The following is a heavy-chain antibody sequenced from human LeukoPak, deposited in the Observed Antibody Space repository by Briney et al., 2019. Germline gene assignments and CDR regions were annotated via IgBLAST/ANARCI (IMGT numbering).Heavy chain of an antibody. Sequence: PGGSLRLSCAASGFTFSSYAMHWVRQAPGKGLEWVAVISYDGSNKYYADSVKGRFTISRDNSKNTLYLQMNSLRAEDTAVYYCARDRIYCSSTSCYPRNLRANWFDPWGRGTLVTVSS. V-gene: IGHV3-30-3*01. J-gene: IGHJ5*02. CDR2: ISYDGSNK. D-gene: IGHD2-2*01. CDR1: GFTFSSYA. CDR3: ARDRIYCSSTSCYPRNLRANWFDP.